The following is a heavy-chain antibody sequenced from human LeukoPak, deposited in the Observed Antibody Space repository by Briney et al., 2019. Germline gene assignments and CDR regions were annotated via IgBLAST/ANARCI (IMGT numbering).Heavy chain of an antibody. CDR3: ARVMCSGGSCYSSRTLIRDRNGMDV. CDR2: IWYDGSNK. D-gene: IGHD2-15*01. Sequence: PGGSLRLSCAASGFTFSSYGMHWVRQAPGKGLEWVAVIWYDGSNKYYADSVKGRFTISRDNSKNTLYLQMNSLRAEDTAVYYCARVMCSGGSCYSSRTLIRDRNGMDVWGQGTTVTVSS. CDR1: GFTFSSYG. J-gene: IGHJ6*02. V-gene: IGHV3-33*01.